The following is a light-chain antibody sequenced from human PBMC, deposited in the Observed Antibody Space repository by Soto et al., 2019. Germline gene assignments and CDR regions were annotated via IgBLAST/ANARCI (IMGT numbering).Light chain of an antibody. CDR1: SSDIGRYNY. CDR2: EVS. Sequence: QSALTQPASVSGSPGQSITISCTGSSSDIGRYNYVSWYQQLTGKAPKLIIYEVSNRPSGVSDRFSGSKSGNTASLSISGLQTEDEADYYCGSYTSATTWVFGGGTK. V-gene: IGLV2-14*03. CDR3: GSYTSATTWV. J-gene: IGLJ3*02.